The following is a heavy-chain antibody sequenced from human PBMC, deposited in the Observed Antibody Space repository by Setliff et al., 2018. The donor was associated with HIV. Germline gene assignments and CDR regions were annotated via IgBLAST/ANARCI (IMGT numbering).Heavy chain of an antibody. CDR2: ISATEST. J-gene: IGHJ3*02. CDR1: GDSISSYF. D-gene: IGHD2-8*01. CDR3: ARGPSRLMVYGVPRGAFDI. Sequence: SETLSLTCTVSGDSISSYFWSWIRQPAGKGLEWIGHISATESTNYNPSLKSRVTMSLDTSKNQFSLNLNSVTAADTAVYYCARGPSRLMVYGVPRGAFDIWGQGAKVTVSS. V-gene: IGHV4-4*07.